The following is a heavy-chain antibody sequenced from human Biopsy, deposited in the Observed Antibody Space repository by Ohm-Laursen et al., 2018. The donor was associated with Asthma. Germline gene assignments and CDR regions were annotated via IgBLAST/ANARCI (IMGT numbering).Heavy chain of an antibody. Sequence: SDTLSLTCSVYGGSISSFYWSWIRLPPGKGLEYIGDVSHTGSTNYNPSLKSRVTMSLDTSKNQFSLRLTSVTPADTAVYYCARLADCSGGACYSYGWFDPWGQGTRVTVSS. D-gene: IGHD2-15*01. CDR1: GGSISSFY. CDR2: VSHTGST. V-gene: IGHV4-59*07. CDR3: ARLADCSGGACYSYGWFDP. J-gene: IGHJ5*02.